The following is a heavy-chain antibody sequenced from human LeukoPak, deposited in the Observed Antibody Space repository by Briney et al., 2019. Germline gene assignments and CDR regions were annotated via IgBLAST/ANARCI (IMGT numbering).Heavy chain of an antibody. CDR3: AKGSNYYDSSGYSNYFDY. V-gene: IGHV3-9*03. Sequence: PGRSLRLSCAASGFTFDDYAMHWVRQAPGKGLEWVSGISWNSGSIGYADSVKGRFTISRDNAKNSLYLQMNSLRAEDMALYYCAKGSNYYDSSGYSNYFDYWGQGTLVTVSP. J-gene: IGHJ4*02. CDR2: ISWNSGSI. D-gene: IGHD3-22*01. CDR1: GFTFDDYA.